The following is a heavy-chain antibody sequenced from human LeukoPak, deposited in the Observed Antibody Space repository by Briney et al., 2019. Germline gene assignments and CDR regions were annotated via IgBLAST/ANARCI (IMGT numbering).Heavy chain of an antibody. D-gene: IGHD5-18*01. CDR2: ISGSGITI. CDR3: ASTHGGRGYTYGYGDFDY. Sequence: TGGSLRLSCAASGFTFSSYEMNWVRQAPGKGLEWVSYISGSGITIYYADSVKDRFTISRDNAENSLFLQVNSLRAEDTAVYYCASTHGGRGYTYGYGDFDYWGQGTLVTVSS. V-gene: IGHV3-48*03. CDR1: GFTFSSYE. J-gene: IGHJ4*02.